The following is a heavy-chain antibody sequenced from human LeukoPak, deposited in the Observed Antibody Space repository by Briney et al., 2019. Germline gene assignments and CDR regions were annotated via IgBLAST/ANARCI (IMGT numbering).Heavy chain of an antibody. CDR2: ISAYNGNT. CDR3: ARDLGILGGAPLDV. J-gene: IGHJ6*02. Sequence: ASVKVSCKASGGTFSSYAISWVRQAPGQGLEWMGWISAYNGNTNYAQKPQGRVTMTTDTSTSTAYMELRSLRSDDTAVYYCARDLGILGGAPLDVWGQGTTVTVSS. CDR1: GGTFSSYA. V-gene: IGHV1-18*01. D-gene: IGHD3-16*01.